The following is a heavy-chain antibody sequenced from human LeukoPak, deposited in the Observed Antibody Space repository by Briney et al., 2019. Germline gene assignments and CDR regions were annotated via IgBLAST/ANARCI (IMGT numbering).Heavy chain of an antibody. CDR3: ARDRLSSSSGYDY. Sequence: PGGSLRLSCAASGFTFSSYAMSWVRQAPGKGLEWVSAISGSGGSTYYADSVKGRFTISRDNSKNTLYLQMNSLRAEDTAVYYCARDRLSSSSGYDYWGQGTLVTVSS. CDR1: GFTFSSYA. J-gene: IGHJ4*02. V-gene: IGHV3-23*01. D-gene: IGHD6-19*01. CDR2: ISGSGGST.